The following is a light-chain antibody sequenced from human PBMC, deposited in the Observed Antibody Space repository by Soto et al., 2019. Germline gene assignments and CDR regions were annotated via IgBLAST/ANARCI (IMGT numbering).Light chain of an antibody. CDR3: QHPKWA. Sequence: DIQLTQSPSTLSASVGDRVTVTCRASQRIDRYLAWYQQKPGKAPKLLVYDASTLEGGVPSSFSGSGSATEFILTISSLQPEDSGTYYCQHPKWAFGQGTTVEI. J-gene: IGKJ1*01. V-gene: IGKV1-5*01. CDR1: QRIDRY. CDR2: DAS.